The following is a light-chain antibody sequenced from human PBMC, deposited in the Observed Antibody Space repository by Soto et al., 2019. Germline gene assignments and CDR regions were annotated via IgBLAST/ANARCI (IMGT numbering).Light chain of an antibody. Sequence: QSVLTQPPSVSAASGQDVTISCSGSSSNIGNNFVSWYQQVPGTAPKLLIYESNKRPSGIPDRFSGSKSGTSATLGISGLQTGDEADYYCGTWDSSLSAWLFGGGTKLTVL. CDR2: ESN. J-gene: IGLJ3*02. CDR1: SSNIGNNF. V-gene: IGLV1-51*02. CDR3: GTWDSSLSAWL.